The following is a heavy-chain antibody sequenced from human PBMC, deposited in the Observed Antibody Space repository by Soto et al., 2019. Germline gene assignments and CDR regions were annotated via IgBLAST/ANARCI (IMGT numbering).Heavy chain of an antibody. Sequence: GGSLRLSCAASGFTFSSYAMSWVRQAPGKGLEWVSAISGSGGSTYYADSVKGRFTISRDNSKNTLYLQMNSLRAEDTAVYYCATNRRQWLPTNWFDPWGQGTLVTVSS. V-gene: IGHV3-23*01. D-gene: IGHD6-19*01. J-gene: IGHJ5*02. CDR1: GFTFSSYA. CDR2: ISGSGGST. CDR3: ATNRRQWLPTNWFDP.